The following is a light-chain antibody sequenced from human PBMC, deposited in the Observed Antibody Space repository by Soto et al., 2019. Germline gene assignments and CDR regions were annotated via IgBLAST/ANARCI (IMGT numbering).Light chain of an antibody. CDR2: EVS. Sequence: QSALTQPASVSGSPGQSITISCTGTSNDIGGYNYVSWYQQHPGEAPKLIIYEVSNRPSGVSNRFSGSKSANTASLTISGLQAEDEADYYCSSYTTSGTWMFGGGTKVTVL. CDR1: SNDIGGYNY. J-gene: IGLJ3*02. CDR3: SSYTTSGTWM. V-gene: IGLV2-14*01.